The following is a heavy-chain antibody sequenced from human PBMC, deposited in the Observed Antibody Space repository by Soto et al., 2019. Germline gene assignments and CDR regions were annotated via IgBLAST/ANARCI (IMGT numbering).Heavy chain of an antibody. Sequence: GGSLRLSCAASGFTFSSYGMHWVRQAPGKGLEWVAVISYDGSNKYYADSVKGRFTISRDNSKNTLYLQMNSLRAEDTAVYYCAREFYYYGSGSYYHPDYYYGMDVWGQGTTVTVSS. D-gene: IGHD3-10*01. J-gene: IGHJ6*02. V-gene: IGHV3-30*03. CDR1: GFTFSSYG. CDR3: AREFYYYGSGSYYHPDYYYGMDV. CDR2: ISYDGSNK.